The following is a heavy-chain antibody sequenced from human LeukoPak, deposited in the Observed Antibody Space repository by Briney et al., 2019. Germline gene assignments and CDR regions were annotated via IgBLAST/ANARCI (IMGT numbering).Heavy chain of an antibody. CDR2: IGGTGVRT. CDR3: AKDRLGGPYFFHY. D-gene: IGHD3-16*01. CDR1: GFTFSSYA. V-gene: IGHV3-23*01. Sequence: GGSLRLSCASSGFTFSSYAMSWVRQAPGKGLKWVSTIGGTGVRTYYADSVKGRFTISRDNSKNTLYLQINSLRAEDTAVYFCAKDRLGGPYFFHYWGQGTLVTVSS. J-gene: IGHJ4*02.